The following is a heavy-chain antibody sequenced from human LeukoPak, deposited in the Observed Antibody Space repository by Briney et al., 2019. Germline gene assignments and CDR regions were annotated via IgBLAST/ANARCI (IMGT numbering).Heavy chain of an antibody. D-gene: IGHD4-17*01. CDR3: ARGEMTTVTTFAFDI. CDR2: ISAYNGNT. J-gene: IGHJ3*02. Sequence: ASVKVSCKASGYTFTSYYMHWVRQAPGQGLEWMGWISAYNGNTNYAQKLQGRVTMTTDTSTSTAYMELRSLRSDDTAVYYCARGEMTTVTTFAFDIWGQGTMVTVSS. CDR1: GYTFTSYY. V-gene: IGHV1-18*04.